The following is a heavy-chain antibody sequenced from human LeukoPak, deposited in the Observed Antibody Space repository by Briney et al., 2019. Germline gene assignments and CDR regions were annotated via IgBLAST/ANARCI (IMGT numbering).Heavy chain of an antibody. D-gene: IGHD4-17*01. V-gene: IGHV4-61*08. CDR2: IYYSGRT. CDR1: GGAVSSGGYY. Sequence: KTSQTLCPTRTVSGGAVSSGGYYWGWIREPPGEGLGWVGDIYYSGRTNYKPPLKSRVTISVDTSKNQFSLKLSSVTAADTAVYYCARVLATVTTGGMDVWGKGATVTVSS. J-gene: IGHJ6*04. CDR3: ARVLATVTTGGMDV.